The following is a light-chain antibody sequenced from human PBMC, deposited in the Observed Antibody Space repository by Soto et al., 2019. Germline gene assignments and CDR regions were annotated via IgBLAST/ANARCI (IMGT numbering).Light chain of an antibody. CDR1: SSDIADYNY. Sequence: QSALTQPASVSGSPGQSIAFSCTGTSSDIADYNYVSWYQQHPGKAPKLIIYDVSNRPSGVSNRFSGSMSGNTASLTISGHQPEDEADYYCSSYTGSTTVIFGGGTKLTVL. CDR2: DVS. J-gene: IGLJ2*01. CDR3: SSYTGSTTVI. V-gene: IGLV2-14*01.